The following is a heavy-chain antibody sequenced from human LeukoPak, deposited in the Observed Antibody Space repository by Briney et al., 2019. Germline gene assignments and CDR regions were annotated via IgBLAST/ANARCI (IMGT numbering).Heavy chain of an antibody. CDR3: ARDGLSDHLSYYNMYA. D-gene: IGHD3-16*02. Sequence: SETLSLTCRVSGGSISNYYWCCIRQPAGKGLEWIGRIYTSGSTNYNPSLKSRVTISVDKSKNQFSLKLSSVTAADTAVYYCARDGLSDHLSYYNMYAWGKGTTVTVSS. CDR1: GGSISNYY. CDR2: IYTSGST. J-gene: IGHJ6*04. V-gene: IGHV4-4*07.